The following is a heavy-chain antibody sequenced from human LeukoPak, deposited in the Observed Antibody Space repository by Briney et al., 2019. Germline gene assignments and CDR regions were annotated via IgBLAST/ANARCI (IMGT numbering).Heavy chain of an antibody. CDR2: INPNSGGT. CDR1: GYTFTDYS. D-gene: IGHD3-22*01. J-gene: IGHJ4*02. V-gene: IGHV1-2*02. CDR3: ARDRVDYYDSSGYSPSYFDY. Sequence: ASVKVSCKASGYTFTDYSLHWVRQAPGQGLEWMGWINPNSGGTNYAQKFQGRVTMTRDTSITTAYMELSRLRSDDTAVYYCARDRVDYYDSSGYSPSYFDYWGQGTLVTVSS.